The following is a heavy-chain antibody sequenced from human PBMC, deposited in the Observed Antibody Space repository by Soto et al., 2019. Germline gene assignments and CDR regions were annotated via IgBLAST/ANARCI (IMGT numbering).Heavy chain of an antibody. J-gene: IGHJ6*02. Sequence: SVKVSCKASGGTFSSYAISWVRQAPGQGLKWMGGIIPIFGTANYAQKFQGRVTITADESTSTAYMELSSLRSEDTAVYYCARGLRSGPGVYYYYGMDVWGQGTTVTVSS. V-gene: IGHV1-69*13. CDR3: ARGLRSGPGVYYYYGMDV. D-gene: IGHD3-10*01. CDR1: GGTFSSYA. CDR2: IIPIFGTA.